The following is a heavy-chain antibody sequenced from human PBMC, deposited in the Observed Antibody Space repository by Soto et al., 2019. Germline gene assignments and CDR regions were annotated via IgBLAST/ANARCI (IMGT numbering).Heavy chain of an antibody. V-gene: IGHV1-18*01. CDR2: ISGYNGYP. J-gene: IGHJ4*02. CDR1: GYIFTNYG. Sequence: QVQLVQSGAEVRKPGASVNVSCKTSGYIFTNYGVAWVRQAPAQGLELVAWISGYNGYPKYTQKFKGRVTGTTDTSTRTGYMELRNLKSDDTAVYYCARASAGALYDFWGQGTLVTVSS. CDR3: ARASAGALYDF.